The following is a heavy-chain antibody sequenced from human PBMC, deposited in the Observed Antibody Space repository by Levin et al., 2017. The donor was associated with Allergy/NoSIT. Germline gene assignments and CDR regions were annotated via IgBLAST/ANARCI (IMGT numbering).Heavy chain of an antibody. V-gene: IGHV1-69*13. CDR3: ARDMALFAAAAGDYYYYGMDV. CDR1: GGTFSSYA. Sequence: VASVKVSCKASGGTFSSYAISWVRQAPGQGLEWMGGIIPIFGTANYAQKFQGRVTITADESTSTAYMELSSLRSEDTAVYYCARDMALFAAAAGDYYYYGMDVWGQGTTVTVSS. J-gene: IGHJ6*02. CDR2: IIPIFGTA. D-gene: IGHD6-13*01.